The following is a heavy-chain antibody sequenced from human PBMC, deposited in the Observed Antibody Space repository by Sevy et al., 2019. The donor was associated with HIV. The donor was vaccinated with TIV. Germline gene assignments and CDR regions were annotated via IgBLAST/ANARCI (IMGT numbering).Heavy chain of an antibody. D-gene: IGHD6-13*01. CDR3: AKDLAGPGRRYFDY. CDR1: GFTFSNFG. J-gene: IGHJ4*02. V-gene: IGHV3-30*02. CDR2: IRNDGTDK. Sequence: GGSLRLSCTASGFTFSNFGMHWVRQLPGKGLEWVTFIRNDGTDKYYAASVKGRFTISRDESKNTLYLQMDSLRAEDTAIYYCAKDLAGPGRRYFDYWGQGTLVTVSS.